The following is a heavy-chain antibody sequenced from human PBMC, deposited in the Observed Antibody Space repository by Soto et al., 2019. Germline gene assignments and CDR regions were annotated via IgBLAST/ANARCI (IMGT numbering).Heavy chain of an antibody. J-gene: IGHJ4*02. CDR3: AREERGYSLDY. Sequence: QVQLVESGGGVVQPGRSLRLSCAASGFTFSSYAMHWVRQAPGKGLEWVAVISYDGSNKYYADSVKGRFTISRDNSKNTLYLQMNSLRAEDTAVYYCAREERGYSLDYWGREPWSPSPQ. D-gene: IGHD2-15*01. V-gene: IGHV3-30-3*01. CDR1: GFTFSSYA. CDR2: ISYDGSNK.